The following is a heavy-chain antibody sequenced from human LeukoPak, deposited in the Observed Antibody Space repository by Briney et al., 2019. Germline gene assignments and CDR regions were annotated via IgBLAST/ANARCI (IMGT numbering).Heavy chain of an antibody. CDR2: IYYSGST. D-gene: IGHD6-19*01. CDR3: VRGRYSSGWFKDKNWFDP. J-gene: IGHJ5*02. CDR1: GGSISSSYYY. V-gene: IGHV4-39*07. Sequence: PSETLSLTCNVSGGSISSSYYYWAWIRQPPGKGLEWIGSIYYSGSTYYNPSLKSRVAISVDTSKNQFSLKLSSVTAADTAVYYCVRGRYSSGWFKDKNWFDPWGQGIPVTVSS.